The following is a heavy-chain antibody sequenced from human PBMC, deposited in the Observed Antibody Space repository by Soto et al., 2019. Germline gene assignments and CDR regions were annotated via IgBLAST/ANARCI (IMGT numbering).Heavy chain of an antibody. CDR2: ISHDGSNK. Sequence: QVQLVESGGGVVKPGRSLRLSCEASGFTFSSYGMHWVRQAPGKGLEWVAVISHDGSNKYYADSVKGRFTISRDNSKNTLYLQMNSLRAEDTAVYYCAKGEQLPPDYWGQGTLVTVSS. D-gene: IGHD6-13*01. CDR3: AKGEQLPPDY. J-gene: IGHJ4*02. V-gene: IGHV3-30*18. CDR1: GFTFSSYG.